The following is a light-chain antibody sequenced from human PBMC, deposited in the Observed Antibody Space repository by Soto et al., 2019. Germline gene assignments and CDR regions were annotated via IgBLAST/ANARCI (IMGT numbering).Light chain of an antibody. CDR2: GVS. Sequence: EIVMTQSPATLSVSPGERATLSCRASQSVDSDLAWYQQKPGQAPRLLIYGVSTRANGIPARCSGSGSGTEFTLTISSLQSEDFADYYCQHYNNWPRTFGQGTKVEIK. CDR3: QHYNNWPRT. V-gene: IGKV3-15*01. J-gene: IGKJ1*01. CDR1: QSVDSD.